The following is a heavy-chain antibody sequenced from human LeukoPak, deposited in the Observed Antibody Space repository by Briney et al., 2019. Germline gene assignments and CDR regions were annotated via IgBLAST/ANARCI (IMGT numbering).Heavy chain of an antibody. CDR3: VRRGFCSGDNCFSHAFDI. CDR1: GFIYINYW. CDR2: TYPGDSDT. Sequence: GESLKISCKGSGFIYINYWIGWVRQMPGQGLEWMGITYPGDSDTRYSPPFQGQVTISVDRSINTAYLQWSSLKASDTAMYYCVRRGFCSGDNCFSHAFDIWGQGTVVTVSS. V-gene: IGHV5-51*01. D-gene: IGHD2-15*01. J-gene: IGHJ3*02.